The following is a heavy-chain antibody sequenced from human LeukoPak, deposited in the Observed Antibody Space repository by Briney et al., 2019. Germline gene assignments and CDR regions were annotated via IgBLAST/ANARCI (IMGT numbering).Heavy chain of an antibody. CDR2: INPNSGGT. J-gene: IGHJ5*02. Sequence: GSVKVSCKASGYTFTSYDINWVRQATGQGLEWMGWINPNSGGTNYAQKFQGRVTMTRDTSISTAYMELSRLRSDDTAVYYCARGLVTMVRDPWGQRTLVTVSS. CDR1: GYTFTSYD. D-gene: IGHD3-10*01. CDR3: ARGLVTMVRDP. V-gene: IGHV1-2*02.